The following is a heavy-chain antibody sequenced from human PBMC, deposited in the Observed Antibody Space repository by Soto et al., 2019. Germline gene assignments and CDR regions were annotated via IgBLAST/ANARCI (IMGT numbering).Heavy chain of an antibody. V-gene: IGHV1-8*01. J-gene: IGHJ4*02. CDR1: GYTFTSYD. CDR3: AADTPDTFYF. CDR2: MNPNSGNT. D-gene: IGHD2-2*02. Sequence: GASVKVYCKASGYTFTSYDINWVRQATGQGLEWMGWMNPNSGNTGYAQKFQGRVSMTRDTSISTAYMELSSLRSEDTAVYYCAADTPDTFYFRCQRTLVTVSS.